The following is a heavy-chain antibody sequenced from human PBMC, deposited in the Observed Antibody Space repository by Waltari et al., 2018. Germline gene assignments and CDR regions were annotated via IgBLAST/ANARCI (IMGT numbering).Heavy chain of an antibody. CDR1: GYTFTGYA. D-gene: IGHD3-22*01. CDR2: INPKNGDT. J-gene: IGHJ4*02. CDR3: LRDSSGSHFDY. V-gene: IGHV1-2*06. Sequence: LVQSGAEVKKPGASVKVSCKASGYTFTGYAILWVRQAPGQWLEWMGRINPKNGDTHYAQKFQGRVAMTTDTSTNTAFMELHSLRSDDTAVYYCLRDSSGSHFDYWGQGTLVTVSS.